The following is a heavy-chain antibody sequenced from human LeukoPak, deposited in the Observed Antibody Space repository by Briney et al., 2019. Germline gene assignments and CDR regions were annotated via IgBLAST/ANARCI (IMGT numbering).Heavy chain of an antibody. CDR1: GFTFSSYA. CDR3: ARDGVYYYDSSGYAYYFDY. D-gene: IGHD3-22*01. CDR2: ISYDGSNK. V-gene: IGHV3-30-3*01. J-gene: IGHJ4*02. Sequence: PGGSLRLSCAASGFTFSSYAMHWVRQAPGKGLEWVAVISYDGSNKYYADSVKGRFTISRDNSKNTLYLQMNSLRAEDTAVYYCARDGVYYYDSSGYAYYFDYWGQGTLVTASS.